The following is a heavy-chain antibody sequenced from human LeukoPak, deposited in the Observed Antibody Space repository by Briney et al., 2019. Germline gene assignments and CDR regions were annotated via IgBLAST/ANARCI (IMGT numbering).Heavy chain of an antibody. J-gene: IGHJ4*02. CDR1: VYTFTGYY. CDR3: ARDGDTPMVAFDY. D-gene: IGHD5-18*01. V-gene: IGHV1-2*02. CDR2: INGNSGDT. Sequence: GASVTVSFKASVYTFTGYYMYWVRQAPGQGLEWMGWINGNSGDTKYAQKLQGRVTMTRETAIKTVYMELSGLTSNDTAVYYCARDGDTPMVAFDYWGQGTLVTVSS.